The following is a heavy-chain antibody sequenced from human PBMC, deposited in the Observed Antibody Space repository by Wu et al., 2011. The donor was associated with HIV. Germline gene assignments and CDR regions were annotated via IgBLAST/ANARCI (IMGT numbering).Heavy chain of an antibody. CDR1: GESFSGYY. V-gene: IGHV4-34*01. Sequence: QVQLQQWGAGLLKPSETLSLTCAVYGESFSGYYWTWIRQPPGKGLELIGEIDHSGSTHYNPSLKRPVTISVDTSKNQFSLKLTSVTAADTAVYYCARAPNLGIATDFYFDYVGQGPWSPSP. CDR2: IDHSGST. J-gene: IGHJ4*02. CDR3: ARAPNLGIATDFYFDY. D-gene: IGHD2-21*01.